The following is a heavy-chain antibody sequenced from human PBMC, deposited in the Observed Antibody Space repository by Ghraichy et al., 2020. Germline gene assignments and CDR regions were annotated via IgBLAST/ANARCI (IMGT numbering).Heavy chain of an antibody. V-gene: IGHV3-23*01. Sequence: LSLTCAASGFTLSSYAMSWVRQAPGKGLEWVSGMSDSDSSAFYADSVKGRFTISRDSSKNTLHLQMNSLRVEDTAVYYCAKRFYGSGGAFDYWGQGTLVTVSS. CDR2: MSDSDSSA. CDR1: GFTLSSYA. D-gene: IGHD3-10*01. J-gene: IGHJ4*02. CDR3: AKRFYGSGGAFDY.